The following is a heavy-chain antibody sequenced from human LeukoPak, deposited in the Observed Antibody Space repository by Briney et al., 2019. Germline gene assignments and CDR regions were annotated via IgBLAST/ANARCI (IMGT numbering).Heavy chain of an antibody. CDR2: INHSGST. V-gene: IGHV4-34*01. CDR3: AGRDRKMTSYYGSAKGWFDP. D-gene: IGHD3-10*01. CDR1: GGSFSGYY. Sequence: ASETLSLTCAVYGGSFSGYYWSWIRQPPGKGLEWIGEINHSGSTNYNPSLKSRVTISVDTSKNQFSLKLSSVTAADTAVYCCAGRDRKMTSYYGSAKGWFDPWGQGTPVTVSS. J-gene: IGHJ5*02.